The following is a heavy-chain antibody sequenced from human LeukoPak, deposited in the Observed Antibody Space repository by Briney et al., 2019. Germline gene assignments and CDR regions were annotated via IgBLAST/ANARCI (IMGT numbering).Heavy chain of an antibody. CDR2: INPNSGGT. CDR1: GYTFTSYY. CDR3: ARASSPRYFDWLAFDY. D-gene: IGHD3-9*01. J-gene: IGHJ4*02. V-gene: IGHV1-2*06. Sequence: ASVKVSCKASGYTFTSYYMHWVRQAPGQGLEWMGRINPNSGGTNYAQKFQGRVTMTRDTSISTAYMELSRLRSDDTAVYYCARASSPRYFDWLAFDYWGQGTLVTVSS.